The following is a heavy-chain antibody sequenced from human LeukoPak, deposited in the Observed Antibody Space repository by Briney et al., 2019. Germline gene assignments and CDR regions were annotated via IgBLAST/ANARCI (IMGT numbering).Heavy chain of an antibody. J-gene: IGHJ5*02. CDR3: ARGKPQSITMIDNWFDP. CDR1: GGSISRSY. D-gene: IGHD3-22*01. V-gene: IGHV4-59*01. CDR2: IFDSGST. Sequence: SETLSLTCTVSGGSISRSYWGWIRQPPGKGLEWIGYIFDSGSTNYNPSLKSRVTISLDTSKNQFSLKLSSVTAADTAVYYCARGKPQSITMIDNWFDPWGQGTLVTVSS.